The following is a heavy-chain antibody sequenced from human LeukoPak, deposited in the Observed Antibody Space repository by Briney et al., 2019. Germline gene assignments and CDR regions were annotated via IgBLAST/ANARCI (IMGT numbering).Heavy chain of an antibody. CDR1: GFTFSDYY. CDR3: ARGGRGYSYGYDY. V-gene: IGHV3-11*04. Sequence: PGGSLRLSCAASGFTFSDYYMSWIRQAPGKGLEWVSYTSSSGSTTYYGDSVKGRFTISMDNAKNSLYLQMNSLRAEDTAVYYRARGGRGYSYGYDYWGQGTLVTVSS. CDR2: TSSSGSTT. D-gene: IGHD5-18*01. J-gene: IGHJ4*02.